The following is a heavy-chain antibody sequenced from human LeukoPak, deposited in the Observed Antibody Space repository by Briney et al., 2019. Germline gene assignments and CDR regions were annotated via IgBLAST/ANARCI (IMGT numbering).Heavy chain of an antibody. CDR1: GFPFSSYS. CDR3: ARDLTSNWNYDGGYFDY. Sequence: GGSLRLSCAASGFPFSSYSMNWVRQAPGKGLEWVSYISSAGDTIYYADSVKGRFTISRDNAKNSLYLQMNSLRAEDTAVYYCARDLTSNWNYDGGYFDYWGQGTLVTVSS. V-gene: IGHV3-48*04. D-gene: IGHD1-7*01. CDR2: ISSAGDTI. J-gene: IGHJ4*02.